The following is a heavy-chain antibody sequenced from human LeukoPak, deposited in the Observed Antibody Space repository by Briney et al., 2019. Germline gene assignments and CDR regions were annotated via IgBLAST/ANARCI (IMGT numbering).Heavy chain of an antibody. J-gene: IGHJ4*02. Sequence: GGSLRLSCAASGFTFSDYYMSWIRQAPGKGLEWVSYISSSGSTIYYADSVKGRFTISGDNAKNSLYLQMNSLRAEDTAVYYCARDTGEGYSYGSNFDYWGQGTLVTVSS. D-gene: IGHD5-18*01. CDR3: ARDTGEGYSYGSNFDY. CDR2: ISSSGSTI. V-gene: IGHV3-11*01. CDR1: GFTFSDYY.